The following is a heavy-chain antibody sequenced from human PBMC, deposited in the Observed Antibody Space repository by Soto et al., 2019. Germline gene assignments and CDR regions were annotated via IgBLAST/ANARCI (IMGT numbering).Heavy chain of an antibody. V-gene: IGHV3-23*01. Sequence: ETLSLTCAVYGGSFSGYYWSWIRQPPGKGLEWVSTIAISGDNTYYADSVKGRFTISRDDSKNTLFLQMNSLTAEDTAVYYCAKDRMTTVTTDWYFALWGRGTLVTVSS. CDR2: IAISGDNT. CDR1: GGSFSGYY. CDR3: AKDRMTTVTTDWYFAL. J-gene: IGHJ2*01. D-gene: IGHD4-17*01.